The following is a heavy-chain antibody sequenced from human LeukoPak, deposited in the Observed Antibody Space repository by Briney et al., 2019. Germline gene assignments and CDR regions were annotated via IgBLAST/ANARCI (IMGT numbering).Heavy chain of an antibody. CDR3: GVVVAATHYYYGMDV. Sequence: SETLSLTCTVSGGSISSYYWSWIRQPPGKGLEWIGSIYYSGSTYYNPSLKSRVTISVDTSKNQFSLKLSSVTAADTAVYYCGVVVAATHYYYGMDVWGQGTTVTVSS. V-gene: IGHV4-59*05. J-gene: IGHJ6*02. CDR1: GGSISSYY. CDR2: IYYSGST. D-gene: IGHD2-15*01.